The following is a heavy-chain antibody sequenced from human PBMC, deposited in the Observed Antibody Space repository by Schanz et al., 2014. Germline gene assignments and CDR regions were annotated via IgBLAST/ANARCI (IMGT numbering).Heavy chain of an antibody. CDR3: AREVGLYDRGWFDP. CDR1: GYTFISYG. D-gene: IGHD3-22*01. V-gene: IGHV1-18*01. CDR2: ISGSNGNT. J-gene: IGHJ5*02. Sequence: QVQLVQSGAEVRKPGASVKVSCKASGYTFISYGISWVRQAPGQGLEWLGWISGSNGNTNYAQKFQGRVTMTADTSTSTAYMELSSLRSEDTAVYDCAREVGLYDRGWFDPWGQGTLVTVSS.